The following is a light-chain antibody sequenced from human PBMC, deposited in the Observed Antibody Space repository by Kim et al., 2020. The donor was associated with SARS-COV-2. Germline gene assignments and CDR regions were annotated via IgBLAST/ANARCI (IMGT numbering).Light chain of an antibody. CDR3: QQYNNWPPIT. CDR2: SAS. CDR1: QYINSN. J-gene: IGKJ5*01. V-gene: IGKV3-15*01. Sequence: SPGERAPLSCRASQYINSNLAWYQQKPGQAPRLLIYSASTRATGIPARFSGSGSGTEFTLTISSVQSEDFAVYYCQQYNNWPPITFGQGTRLEIK.